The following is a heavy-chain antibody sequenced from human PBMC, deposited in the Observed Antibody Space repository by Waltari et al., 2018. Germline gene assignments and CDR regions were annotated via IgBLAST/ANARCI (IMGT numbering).Heavy chain of an antibody. Sequence: QVQLQESGPGLVKPSETLSLTCTVSGGSISSYYWSWIRQPPGKGLEWIGYIYYSGSTNYNPSLKSRVTISVDTSKNQFSLKLSSVTAADTAVYYCARGKIRREQWLVGGPEAFDYWGQGTLVTVSS. V-gene: IGHV4-59*01. CDR1: GGSISSYY. CDR3: ARGKIRREQWLVGGPEAFDY. D-gene: IGHD6-19*01. J-gene: IGHJ4*02. CDR2: IYYSGST.